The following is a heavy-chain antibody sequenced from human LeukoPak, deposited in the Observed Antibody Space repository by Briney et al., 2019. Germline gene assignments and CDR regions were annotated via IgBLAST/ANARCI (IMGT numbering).Heavy chain of an antibody. D-gene: IGHD3-3*01. CDR3: ARVNLWSGSDAFDI. V-gene: IGHV3-74*01. CDR1: GFSFSSYW. J-gene: IGHJ3*02. CDR2: INNDGSTT. Sequence: PGGSLRLSCAASGFSFSSYWMHWVRQAPGKGLVWVSRINNDGSTTNSADSVKGRFTTSRDNAENTVYLQMNSLRAEDTAIYYCARVNLWSGSDAFDIWGQGTMVTVSS.